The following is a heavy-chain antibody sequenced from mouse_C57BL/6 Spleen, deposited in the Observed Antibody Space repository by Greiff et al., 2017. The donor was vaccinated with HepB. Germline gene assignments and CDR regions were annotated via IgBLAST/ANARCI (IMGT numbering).Heavy chain of an antibody. CDR1: GYAFSSSW. CDR3: AREYGNSQAWFAY. CDR2: IYPGDGDT. Sequence: VQLQQSGPELVKPGASVKISCKASGYAFSSSWMNWVKQRPGKGLEWIGRIYPGDGDTNYNGKFKGKATLTADKSSSTAYMQLSSLTSEDSAVYFCAREYGNSQAWFAYWGQGTLVTVSA. V-gene: IGHV1-82*01. J-gene: IGHJ3*01. D-gene: IGHD2-1*01.